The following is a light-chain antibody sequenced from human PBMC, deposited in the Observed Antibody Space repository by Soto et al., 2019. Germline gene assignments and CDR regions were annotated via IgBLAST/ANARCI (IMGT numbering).Light chain of an antibody. CDR3: QQYNNWPPLT. Sequence: EIGMTQSPATLSVSPGERATLSCRASQSVSSNLAWYQQKPGQAHRLLIYGASTRATGIPARFSGSGSGTEFTLTISSLQSEDFAVYYCQQYNNWPPLTFGGGTKVEIK. CDR2: GAS. J-gene: IGKJ4*01. CDR1: QSVSSN. V-gene: IGKV3-15*01.